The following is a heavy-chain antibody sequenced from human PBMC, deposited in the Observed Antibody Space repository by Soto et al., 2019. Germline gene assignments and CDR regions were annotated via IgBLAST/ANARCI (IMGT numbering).Heavy chain of an antibody. Sequence: QLVESGGGLVQPGRSLRLSCAASGFTFDDYAMHWVRQAPGKGLAWVSGISWSGDNMAYADSVKGRFITYRDNVKKSLYLQRNSLGVEDTALSHCVKVSYLSQTTLGSAFDVWGQATMVTVS. D-gene: IGHD1-7*01. CDR1: GFTFDDYA. V-gene: IGHV3-9*01. J-gene: IGHJ3*01. CDR3: VKVSYLSQTTLGSAFDV. CDR2: ISWSGDNM.